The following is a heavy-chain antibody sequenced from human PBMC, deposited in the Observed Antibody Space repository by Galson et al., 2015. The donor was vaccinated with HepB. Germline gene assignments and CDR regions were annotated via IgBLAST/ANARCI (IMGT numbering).Heavy chain of an antibody. CDR2: ISGSGGTT. CDR3: TKKHIVIMTVISEWFDP. CDR1: GFTFSVFG. V-gene: IGHV3-23*01. Sequence: SLRLSCAASGFTFSVFGMSWVRQAPGKGLEWVSSISGSGGTTDYAESVKGRFTISRDNSKNTLYLQMTSLRAEDTAVYYCTKKHIVIMTVISEWFDPWGQGTLVTVSS. D-gene: IGHD2-21*01. J-gene: IGHJ5*02.